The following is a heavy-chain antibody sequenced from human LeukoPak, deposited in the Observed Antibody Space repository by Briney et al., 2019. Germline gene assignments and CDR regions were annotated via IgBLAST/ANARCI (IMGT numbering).Heavy chain of an antibody. CDR3: ARAPQYSSSWYPGFFDY. CDR1: GGSISSYY. D-gene: IGHD6-13*01. Sequence: SETLSLTCTVSGGSISSYYWSWIRQPPGKGLEWIGYIYYSGTTNYNPSLKSRVTISVDTSKNQFSLKLTSVTAADTAVYYCARAPQYSSSWYPGFFDYWGQGTLVTVSS. CDR2: IYYSGTT. J-gene: IGHJ4*02. V-gene: IGHV4-59*01.